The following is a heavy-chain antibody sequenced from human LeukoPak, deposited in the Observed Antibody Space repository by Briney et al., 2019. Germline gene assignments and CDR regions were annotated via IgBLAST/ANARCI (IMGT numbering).Heavy chain of an antibody. CDR3: ARDGVPRSGSYYRTLGDFDY. CDR1: GYTFTGYY. V-gene: IGHV1-2*02. J-gene: IGHJ4*02. Sequence: ASVKVSCKASGYTFTGYYMHCVRQAPGQGREWMGWINPNSGGTNYAQKFQGRVTMTRDTSISTAYMELSRLRSDDTAVYYCARDGVPRSGSYYRTLGDFDYWGQGTLVTVSS. D-gene: IGHD3-10*01. CDR2: INPNSGGT.